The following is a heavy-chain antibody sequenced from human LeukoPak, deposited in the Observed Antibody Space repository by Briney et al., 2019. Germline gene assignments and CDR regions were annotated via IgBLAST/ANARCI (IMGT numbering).Heavy chain of an antibody. V-gene: IGHV3-48*03. CDR2: ISSSGSTI. CDR3: AGVEMATGPFDY. CDR1: GFTFSSYE. J-gene: IGHJ4*02. D-gene: IGHD5-24*01. Sequence: GGSLRLSCAASGFTFSSYEMNWVRQAPGKGLEWVSYISSSGSTIYYADSVKGRFTISRDNAKNSLYLQMNGLRAEDTAVYYCAGVEMATGPFDYWGQGTLVTVSS.